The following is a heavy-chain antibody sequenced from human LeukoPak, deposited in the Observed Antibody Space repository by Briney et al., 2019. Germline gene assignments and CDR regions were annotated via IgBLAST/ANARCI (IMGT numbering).Heavy chain of an antibody. CDR2: IKQDGSES. CDR1: GFTFSSYW. V-gene: IGHV3-7*03. Sequence: QPGGSLRLSCAASGFTFSSYWMSWVRQAPGKGLEWVANIKQDGSESYYVDSVKGRFTISRDNSKNTLFLQMNSLSVEDTAVYYCAKGVRSYESGDYGDSWGKGILVTVSS. J-gene: IGHJ4*02. CDR3: AKGVRSYESGDYGDS. D-gene: IGHD3-22*01.